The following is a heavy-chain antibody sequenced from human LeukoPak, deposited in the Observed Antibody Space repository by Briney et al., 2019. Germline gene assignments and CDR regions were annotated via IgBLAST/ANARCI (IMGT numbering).Heavy chain of an antibody. J-gene: IGHJ4*02. V-gene: IGHV3-23*01. CDR2: LSGSGGST. CDR1: GFAFNTYA. CDR3: AKVIVVVTAMGDYFDY. Sequence: GGSLRLSCAASGFAFNTYAMSWVRRAPGKGLEWVSTLSGSGGSTDYADSVKGRFTISRDNSKNTLYLQMDSLRAEDTAVYYCAKVIVVVTAMGDYFDYWGQGTLVTVSS. D-gene: IGHD2-21*02.